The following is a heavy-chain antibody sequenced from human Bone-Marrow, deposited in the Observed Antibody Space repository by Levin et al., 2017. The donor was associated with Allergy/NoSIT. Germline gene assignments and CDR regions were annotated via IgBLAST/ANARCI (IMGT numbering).Heavy chain of an antibody. D-gene: IGHD2/OR15-2a*01. J-gene: IGHJ3*01. CDR2: FIPLFAVR. V-gene: IGHV1-69*13. Sequence: GASVKVSCKASGGTFNTSTITWVRQAPGQGLEWMGGFIPLFAVRKYAPKLRGRVAITADESTRIAYMTLSRLRCEDTAMYYCARGSFDPSINTPGAFDVWGQGTMVTVSS. CDR3: ARGSFDPSINTPGAFDV. CDR1: GGTFNTST.